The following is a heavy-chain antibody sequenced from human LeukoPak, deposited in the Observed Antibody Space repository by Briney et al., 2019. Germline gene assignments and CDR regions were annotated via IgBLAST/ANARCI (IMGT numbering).Heavy chain of an antibody. J-gene: IGHJ6*03. CDR2: MNPNNGNT. V-gene: IGHV1-8*01. CDR3: ARDEVRWGYYYYMDV. CDR1: GYPFTSND. D-gene: IGHD3-16*01. Sequence: ASVKVSCKASGYPFTSNDINWVRQAAGQGLEWMGWMNPNNGNTGYAQKFQGRVTITRSTSISTAYMEFSSLRSEDTAVYYCARDEVRWGYYYYMDVWGKGTTVTVSS.